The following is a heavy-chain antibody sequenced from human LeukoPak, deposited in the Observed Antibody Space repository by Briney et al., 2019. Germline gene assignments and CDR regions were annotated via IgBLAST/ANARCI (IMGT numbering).Heavy chain of an antibody. Sequence: GGSLRLSCAASGFTFSSYALSWVRQAPGKGLEWVSGISDTGDSTYYADSVKGRFTISRDNSKNTLYLQMNSLGADDTAVYYCAKDRLGAAAGFFDYWGQGSLVTVSS. CDR3: AKDRLGAAAGFFDY. J-gene: IGHJ4*02. D-gene: IGHD6-13*01. CDR2: ISDTGDST. CDR1: GFTFSSYA. V-gene: IGHV3-23*01.